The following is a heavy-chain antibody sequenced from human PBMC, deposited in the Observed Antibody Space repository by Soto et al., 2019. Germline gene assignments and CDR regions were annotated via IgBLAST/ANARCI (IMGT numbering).Heavy chain of an antibody. Sequence: PETLSLTCTVSGGSISSYYWSWIRQPPGKGLEWIGYIYYSGSTNYNPSLKSRVTISVDTSKNQFSLKLSSVTAADTAVYYCARRGITIVRGVIIDNWFDSSGQGCLVTVSS. CDR3: ARRGITIVRGVIIDNWFDS. V-gene: IGHV4-59*01. CDR1: GGSISSYY. CDR2: IYYSGST. J-gene: IGHJ5*01. D-gene: IGHD3-10*01.